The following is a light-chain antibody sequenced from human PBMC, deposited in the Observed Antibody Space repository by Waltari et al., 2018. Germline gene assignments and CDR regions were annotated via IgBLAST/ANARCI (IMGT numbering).Light chain of an antibody. J-gene: IGLJ2*01. Sequence: QSELTQPPSASGTAGPRVTFSCSGDTSNIGRNEISWYQQFPGMAPQLLIYSDHQRLSGVPDRFSASKSGTSASLTISGLQSEDEASYYCATWDDSLNGPLFGGGTKLTVL. CDR2: SDH. V-gene: IGLV1-44*01. CDR1: TSNIGRNE. CDR3: ATWDDSLNGPL.